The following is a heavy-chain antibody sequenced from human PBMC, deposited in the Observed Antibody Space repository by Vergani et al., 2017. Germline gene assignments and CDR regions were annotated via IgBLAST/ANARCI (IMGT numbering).Heavy chain of an antibody. V-gene: IGHV3-11*01. CDR1: GFTFSDYY. Sequence: QVQLVESGGGVVQPGRSLRLSCAASGFTFSDYYMSWIRQAPGKGLEWVSYISSSGSTIYYADSVKGRFTISRDNAKNSLYLQMNSLRAEDTAVYYCASSRHQWLYDAFDIWGQGTMVTVSS. CDR2: ISSSGSTI. J-gene: IGHJ3*02. CDR3: ASSRHQWLYDAFDI. D-gene: IGHD3-22*01.